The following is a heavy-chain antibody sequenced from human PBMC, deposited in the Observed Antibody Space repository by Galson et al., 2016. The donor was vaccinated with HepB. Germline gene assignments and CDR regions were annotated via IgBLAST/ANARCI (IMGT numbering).Heavy chain of an antibody. Sequence: SLRLSCAASGFTFSSHDVHWVRQATGKGLEWVSRIGTTGDTYYPDAVKGRFTISREDAKNSFYLQMNSLRAEDTAVYFCVKGLYGSGSSGDYWGQGTLVTVSS. CDR3: VKGLYGSGSSGDY. J-gene: IGHJ4*02. V-gene: IGHV3-13*01. CDR2: IGTTGDT. D-gene: IGHD3-10*01. CDR1: GFTFSSHD.